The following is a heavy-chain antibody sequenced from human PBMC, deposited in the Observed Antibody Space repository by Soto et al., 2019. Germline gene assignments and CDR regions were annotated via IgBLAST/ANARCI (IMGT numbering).Heavy chain of an antibody. CDR1: AGSISSYY. J-gene: IGHJ4*02. Sequence: QVQLQESGPGLVKPSETLSLTCTVSAGSISSYYWSWIRQPPGRGLEWIGYIYYSGSTNYNPSLKSRVTISVDPSKIQFSLKLSSVTAADTAVYYCARRYGYSFDYWGQGTLVTVSS. D-gene: IGHD1-1*01. CDR3: ARRYGYSFDY. CDR2: IYYSGST. V-gene: IGHV4-59*08.